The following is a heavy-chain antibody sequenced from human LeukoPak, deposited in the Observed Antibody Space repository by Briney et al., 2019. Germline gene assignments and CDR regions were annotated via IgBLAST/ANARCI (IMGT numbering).Heavy chain of an antibody. J-gene: IGHJ5*02. Sequence: GGSLRLSCAVSEFTFSSYEMNWVRQAPGKGLEWVSYISGSGNTIYYADSVKGRFTISRDNAKNSLYLQMNSLRAEDTAVYYCARIPDYYYDSSGYVAWGQGTLVTVSS. V-gene: IGHV3-48*03. D-gene: IGHD3-22*01. CDR2: ISGSGNTI. CDR3: ARIPDYYYDSSGYVA. CDR1: EFTFSSYE.